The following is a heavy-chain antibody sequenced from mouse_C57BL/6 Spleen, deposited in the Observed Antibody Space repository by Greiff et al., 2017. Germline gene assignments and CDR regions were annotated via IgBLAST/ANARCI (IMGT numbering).Heavy chain of an antibody. CDR1: GYTFTSYW. J-gene: IGHJ3*01. Sequence: QVQLQQPGAELVRPGSSVKLSCKASGYTFTSYWMDWVKQRPGQGLEWIGNIYPSDSETHYNQKFKDKATLTVDKSSSTAYMQLSSLTSDDSAVYYCARSPYDYDGLWFAYWGQGTLVTVSA. CDR3: ARSPYDYDGLWFAY. D-gene: IGHD2-4*01. V-gene: IGHV1-61*01. CDR2: IYPSDSET.